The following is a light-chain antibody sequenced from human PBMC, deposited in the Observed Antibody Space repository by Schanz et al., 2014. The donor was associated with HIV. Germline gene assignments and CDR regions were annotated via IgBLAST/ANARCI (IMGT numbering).Light chain of an antibody. CDR3: QQYNSYLYT. Sequence: DIQLSQSPSFLSASVGDRVTVTCRASQDISTYLAWYQQKPGKAPHLLIYAASTLHTGVPLRFSGSGSGTEFTLTISSLQPDDFATYYCQQYNSYLYTFGQGTKLEIK. CDR2: AAS. J-gene: IGKJ2*01. V-gene: IGKV1-9*01. CDR1: QDISTY.